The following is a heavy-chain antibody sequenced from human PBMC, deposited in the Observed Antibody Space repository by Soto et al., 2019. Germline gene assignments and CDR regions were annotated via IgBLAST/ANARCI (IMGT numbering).Heavy chain of an antibody. J-gene: IGHJ5*02. D-gene: IGHD2-21*01. CDR2: INAVSGYT. CDR1: GYTFTSYA. CDR3: ASLETGWVVNRPNGRDP. Sequence: QVQLVPSGAEVKKPGASVKVSCKASGYTFTSYAMHWVRQAPGQSLEWMGWINAVSGYTKYSQKCQGRVTITRDTSARTAYMDLSSLRSEYTAVYYCASLETGWVVNRPNGRDPLGQGILV. V-gene: IGHV1-3*01.